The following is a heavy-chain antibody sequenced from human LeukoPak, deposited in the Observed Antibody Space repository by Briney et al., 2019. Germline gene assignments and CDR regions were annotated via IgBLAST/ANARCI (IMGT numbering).Heavy chain of an antibody. CDR2: ISGSGGST. CDR1: GFTFSTYA. J-gene: IGHJ3*02. Sequence: GGSLRLSCAASGFTFSTYALSWVRQAPGKGLEWVSAISGSGGSTYYADSVKGRFTISRDNSKNTLYLQMNSLRAEDTAVYYCAKTSGYSSSWGAFDIWGQGTMVTVSS. CDR3: AKTSGYSSSWGAFDI. D-gene: IGHD6-13*01. V-gene: IGHV3-23*01.